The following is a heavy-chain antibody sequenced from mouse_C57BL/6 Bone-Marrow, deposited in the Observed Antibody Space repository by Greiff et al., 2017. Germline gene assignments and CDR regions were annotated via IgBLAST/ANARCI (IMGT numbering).Heavy chain of an antibody. J-gene: IGHJ3*01. CDR1: GFNIKDDY. CDR3: TTLLAWFAY. V-gene: IGHV14-4*01. Sequence: VQLQQSGAELVRPGASVKLSCTASGFNIKDDYMHWVKQRPEQGLEWIGWIDPENGDTEYASKFQGKATITADPSSNTAYLQLSSLTSEDTAVYYCTTLLAWFAYWGQGTLVTVSA. CDR2: IDPENGDT. D-gene: IGHD1-1*01.